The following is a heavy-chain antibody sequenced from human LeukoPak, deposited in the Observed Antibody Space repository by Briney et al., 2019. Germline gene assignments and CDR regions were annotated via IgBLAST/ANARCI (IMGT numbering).Heavy chain of an antibody. CDR3: ARVNEYGDYVDY. Sequence: ASVKVSCKASGYTFTGYYMHWVRQAPGQGLEWMGWINPNSGGTNYAQKFQGRVTMTRDTSISTAYMELSRLRSDDTAVYYCARVNEYGDYVDYWGQGTLVTVSS. CDR1: GYTFTGYY. V-gene: IGHV1-2*02. CDR2: INPNSGGT. D-gene: IGHD4-17*01. J-gene: IGHJ4*02.